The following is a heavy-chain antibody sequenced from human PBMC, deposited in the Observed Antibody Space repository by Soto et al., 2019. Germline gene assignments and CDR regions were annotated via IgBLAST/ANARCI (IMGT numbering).Heavy chain of an antibody. D-gene: IGHD1-26*01. CDR2: TSGGGETT. J-gene: IGHJ5*02. Sequence: PGGSLRLSCAASGFTFSNNAMSWVRQAPGKGLEWVSATSGGGETTYYADSVKGRVTTSRDNSDDTLYLQMNSLRAEDTAVYYCARVQWELLWFDPWGQGTLVTVSS. V-gene: IGHV3-23*01. CDR3: ARVQWELLWFDP. CDR1: GFTFSNNA.